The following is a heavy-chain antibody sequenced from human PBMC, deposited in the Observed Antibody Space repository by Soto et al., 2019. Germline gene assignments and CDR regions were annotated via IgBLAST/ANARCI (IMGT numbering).Heavy chain of an antibody. CDR3: AKDHRIWGRLVEYMDV. CDR2: ISGSGVST. J-gene: IGHJ6*02. V-gene: IGHV3-23*01. Sequence: EVQLLESGGGLVQPGGSLRLSCAASGFTFSSYALGWVRQAPGRGLECVSAISGSGVSTFYADSVKGRFTISRDTSKNTLYLQMNTLTAEDTAVYYCAKDHRIWGRLVEYMDVRGQGTTVTVSS. CDR1: GFTFSSYA. D-gene: IGHD3-10*01.